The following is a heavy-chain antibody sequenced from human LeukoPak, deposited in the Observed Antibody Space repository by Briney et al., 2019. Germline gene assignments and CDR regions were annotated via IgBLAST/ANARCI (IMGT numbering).Heavy chain of an antibody. J-gene: IGHJ4*02. CDR3: AKSSHYDILTGYFTEDY. D-gene: IGHD3-9*01. V-gene: IGHV3-23*01. CDR1: GFTFSSYA. Sequence: GGSLRLSCAASGFTFSSYAMSWVRQAPGKGLEWVPTISGSGGSTYYADSVKGRSTISRDNSKNTLYLQMNSLRAEDTAVYYCAKSSHYDILTGYFTEDYWGQGTLVTVSS. CDR2: ISGSGGST.